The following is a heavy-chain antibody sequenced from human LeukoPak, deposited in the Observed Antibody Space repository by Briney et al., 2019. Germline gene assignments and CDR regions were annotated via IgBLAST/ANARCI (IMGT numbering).Heavy chain of an antibody. V-gene: IGHV1-69*13. CDR3: ASASIVGATVYYFDY. J-gene: IGHJ4*02. D-gene: IGHD1-26*01. Sequence: SVKVSCKASGGTFSSYAISWVRQAPGQGLEWMGGIIPIFGTANYAQKFQGRVTITADESTSTAYMELSSLRSVDTAVYYCASASIVGATVYYFDYWGQGTLVTVSS. CDR2: IIPIFGTA. CDR1: GGTFSSYA.